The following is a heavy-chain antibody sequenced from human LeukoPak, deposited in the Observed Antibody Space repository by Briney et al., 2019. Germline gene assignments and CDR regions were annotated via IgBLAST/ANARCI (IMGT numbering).Heavy chain of an antibody. D-gene: IGHD3-16*02. V-gene: IGHV3-30*18. Sequence: PGRSLRLSCAASGFTFSSYGMHWVRQAPGRGLEWVAVMSYDGSNKFYADSVKGRFTISRDNSKNTLYLQMNSLRPDDTAVYFCAKNGFTFGGLVDINFDYWGQGTLVTVSS. CDR3: AKNGFTFGGLVDINFDY. CDR2: MSYDGSNK. CDR1: GFTFSSYG. J-gene: IGHJ4*02.